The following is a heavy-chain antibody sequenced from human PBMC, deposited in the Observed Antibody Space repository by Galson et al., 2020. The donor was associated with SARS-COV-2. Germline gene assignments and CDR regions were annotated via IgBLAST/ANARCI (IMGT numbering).Heavy chain of an antibody. CDR2: INPNSGGT. V-gene: IGHV1-2*02. Sequence: ASLKVSCKASGYIFTDYYMHWVRQAPGQGLEWMRWINPNSGGTSYAQKFQGRVTMTRDTSISTAYMELITLTSDDAAIYYCARDLAGYYDTSPSAYWGQGTLVTVSS. CDR1: GYIFTDYY. J-gene: IGHJ4*02. CDR3: ARDLAGYYDTSPSAY. D-gene: IGHD3-22*01.